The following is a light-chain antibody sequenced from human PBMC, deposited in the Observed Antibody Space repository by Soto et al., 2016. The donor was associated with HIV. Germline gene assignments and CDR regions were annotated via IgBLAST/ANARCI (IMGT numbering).Light chain of an antibody. CDR3: MQSVQTPLT. Sequence: DVVMTQSPLSLPVTLGQPASISCRSSQSLVHSDGNTFLIWFQQRPGQSPRRLIYQVSNRDSGVPDRFSGSGSGTDFTLKISRVEAEDVGVYYCMQSVQTPLTFGGGTKVEIK. CDR2: QVS. CDR1: QSLVHSDGNTF. J-gene: IGKJ4*01. V-gene: IGKV2-30*02.